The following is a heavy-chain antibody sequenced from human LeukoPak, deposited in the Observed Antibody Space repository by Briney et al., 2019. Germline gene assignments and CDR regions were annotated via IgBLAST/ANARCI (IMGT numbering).Heavy chain of an antibody. CDR2: INPSGGST. V-gene: IGHV1-46*01. Sequence: ASVKVSCKASGYTFTSYYMHWVRQAPGQGLEWMGIINPSGGSTSYAQKFQGRVTMTRNTSISTAYMELSRLRSDDTAVYYCARDDILDYWGQGTLVTVSS. D-gene: IGHD2-15*01. J-gene: IGHJ4*02. CDR3: ARDDILDY. CDR1: GYTFTSYY.